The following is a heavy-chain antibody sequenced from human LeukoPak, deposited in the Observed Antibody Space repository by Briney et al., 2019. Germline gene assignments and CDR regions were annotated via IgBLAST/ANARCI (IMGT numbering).Heavy chain of an antibody. CDR3: ARDPSSSWSTDGGDY. V-gene: IGHV3-53*01. CDR2: IYSGGST. CDR1: GFTVSSNY. D-gene: IGHD6-13*01. J-gene: IGHJ4*02. Sequence: PGGSLRLSCAASGFTVSSNYMSWVRQAPGKGLEWVSVIYSGGSTYYADSVKGRFTISRDNSKNTLYLQMNSLRAEDTAVYYCARDPSSSWSTDGGDYWGQGTLVTVSS.